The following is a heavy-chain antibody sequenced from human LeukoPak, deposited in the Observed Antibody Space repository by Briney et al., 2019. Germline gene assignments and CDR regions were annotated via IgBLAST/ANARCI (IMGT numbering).Heavy chain of an antibody. Sequence: GGSLKISCKGSGYSFTSYWIGWVRQLPGKGLEWIGIIYPGDSDTRYSPSFQGQVTISADKSISTAYLQWSSLKASDTAMYYCASSSLYSGYDSYAFDIWGQGTMVTVSS. CDR1: GYSFTSYW. CDR2: IYPGDSDT. CDR3: ASSSLYSGYDSYAFDI. V-gene: IGHV5-51*01. D-gene: IGHD5-12*01. J-gene: IGHJ3*02.